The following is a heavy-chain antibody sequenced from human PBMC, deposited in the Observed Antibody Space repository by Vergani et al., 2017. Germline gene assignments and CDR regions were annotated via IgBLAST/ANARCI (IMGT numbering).Heavy chain of an antibody. CDR2: ISGSGGST. Sequence: EVQLLESGGGLVQPGGSLRLSCAASGFTFSSYAMSWVRQAPGKGLEWVSAISGSGGSTYYADSVKGRFTISRDNSKNTLYLQINSLRAEDTAVYYCARDLSDMSIAVAGGGQWGQGTLVTVSS. V-gene: IGHV3-23*01. CDR1: GFTFSSYA. J-gene: IGHJ4*02. D-gene: IGHD6-19*01. CDR3: ARDLSDMSIAVAGGGQ.